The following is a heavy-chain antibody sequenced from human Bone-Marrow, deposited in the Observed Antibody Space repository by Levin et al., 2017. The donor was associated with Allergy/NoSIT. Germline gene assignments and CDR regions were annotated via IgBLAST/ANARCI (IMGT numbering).Heavy chain of an antibody. D-gene: IGHD6-19*01. V-gene: IGHV4-59*08. CDR2: IYYSGST. CDR1: GGSISSYY. Sequence: SETLSLTCTVSGGSISSYYWSWIRQPPGKGLEWIGYIYYSGSTNYNPSLKSRVTISVDTSKNQFSLKLSSVTAADTAVYYCARSWQWLPGGAFDIWGQGTTVTVSS. CDR3: ARSWQWLPGGAFDI. J-gene: IGHJ3*02.